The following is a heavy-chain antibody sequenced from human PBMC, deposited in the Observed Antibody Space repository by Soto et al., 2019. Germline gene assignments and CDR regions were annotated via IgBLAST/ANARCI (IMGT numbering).Heavy chain of an antibody. V-gene: IGHV3-53*01. D-gene: IGHD6-19*01. Sequence: GGSLRLSCAASGFTVSGMFMNWVRQAPGKGLEWVSVIYPAGPTYYADSVKGRFAISRDNSKSTLFLQLNNLRAEDTAVYYCARNADSSGLHYWGRGILVTVSS. CDR3: ARNADSSGLHY. CDR1: GFTVSGMF. J-gene: IGHJ4*02. CDR2: IYPAGPT.